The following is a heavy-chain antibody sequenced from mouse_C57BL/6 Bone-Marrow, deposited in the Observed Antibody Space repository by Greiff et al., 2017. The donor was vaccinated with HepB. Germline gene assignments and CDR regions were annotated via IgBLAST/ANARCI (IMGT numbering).Heavy chain of an antibody. CDR1: GYSITSGYY. CDR2: ISYDGSN. D-gene: IGHD2-5*01. Sequence: ESGPGLVKPSQSLSLTCSVTGYSITSGYYWNWIRQFPGNKMEWMGYISYDGSNNYNPSLKNRISITRDTSKNQFFLKLNSVTTEDTATYYCARSGSNYVGFAYWGQGTLVTVSA. CDR3: ARSGSNYVGFAY. V-gene: IGHV3-6*01. J-gene: IGHJ3*01.